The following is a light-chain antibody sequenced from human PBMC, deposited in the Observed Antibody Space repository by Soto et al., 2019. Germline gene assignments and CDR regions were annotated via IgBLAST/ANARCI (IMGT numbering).Light chain of an antibody. CDR2: GTS. CDR1: QSVSSN. CDR3: QQYKNWPPYT. J-gene: IGKJ2*01. Sequence: EIVMTQSPATLSVSPGERATLSCRASQSVSSNLAWYQQKPGQAPRLLIYGTSTRATGIPARFSGSGSGTEFALNISSLQSEDVAVYYCQQYKNWPPYTFGQGTKMEIK. V-gene: IGKV3-15*01.